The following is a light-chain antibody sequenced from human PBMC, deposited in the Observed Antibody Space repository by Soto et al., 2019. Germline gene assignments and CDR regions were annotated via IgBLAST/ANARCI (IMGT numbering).Light chain of an antibody. Sequence: DIQMTQSPSSLSASVGDRVTITCRASQTINSYLNWYQQKPGKAPKLLIYAASTLQSGVPSRFSGSGSGNDFTLTVSSLQPEDFATYYCQQSYSTPLTFGGGTKVEIK. CDR1: QTINSY. CDR3: QQSYSTPLT. V-gene: IGKV1-39*01. J-gene: IGKJ4*01. CDR2: AAS.